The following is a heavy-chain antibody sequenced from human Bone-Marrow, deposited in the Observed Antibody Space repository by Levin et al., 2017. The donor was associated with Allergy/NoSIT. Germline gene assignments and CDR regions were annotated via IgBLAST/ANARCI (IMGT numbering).Heavy chain of an antibody. CDR1: GFTFSSYW. V-gene: IGHV3-7*01. CDR3: ARDYYDILTGSSHDAFDI. CDR2: IKQDGSEK. D-gene: IGHD3-9*01. Sequence: GVSLRLSCAASGFTFSSYWMSWVRQAPGKGLEWVANIKQDGSEKYYVDSVKGRFTISRDNAKNSLYLQMNSLRAEDTAVYYCARDYYDILTGSSHDAFDIWGQGTMVTVSS. J-gene: IGHJ3*02.